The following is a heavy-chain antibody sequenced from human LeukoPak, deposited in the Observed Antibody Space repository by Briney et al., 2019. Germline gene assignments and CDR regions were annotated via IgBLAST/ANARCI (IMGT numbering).Heavy chain of an antibody. CDR2: INSDGSST. CDR3: AREILGSAFSFDY. D-gene: IGHD1-26*01. CDR1: GFTFSSYW. V-gene: IGHV3-74*01. Sequence: PRGSLRLSCAASGFTFSSYWMHWVRQAPGKGLVWVSRINSDGSSTSYADSVKGRFTISRDNAKNTLYLQMNSLRAEDTAVYYCAREILGSAFSFDYWGQGTLVTVSS. J-gene: IGHJ4*02.